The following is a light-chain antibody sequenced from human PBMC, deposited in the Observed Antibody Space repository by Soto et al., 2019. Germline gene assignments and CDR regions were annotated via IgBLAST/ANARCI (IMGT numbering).Light chain of an antibody. V-gene: IGLV7-46*01. J-gene: IGLJ2*01. CDR1: TGAVTSGHY. Sequence: QAVVTQEPSLTVSPGGTVTLTCGSSTGAVTSGHYPYWFQQKPGQAPRTLIYDTIKKHSWTPARFSGSLLGGKAALTLSGAHPEDEAEYYCLLSHGSARVFGGGTKLTVL. CDR2: DTI. CDR3: LLSHGSARV.